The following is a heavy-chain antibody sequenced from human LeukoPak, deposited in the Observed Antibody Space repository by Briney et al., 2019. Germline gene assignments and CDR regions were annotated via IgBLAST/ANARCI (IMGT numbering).Heavy chain of an antibody. CDR2: IYHSGDI. D-gene: IGHD3-10*01. V-gene: IGHV4-4*02. CDR1: GDTISTTHW. Sequence: SGTLSLTCDVSGDTISTTHWWSWVRQPPGKGLEWIGEIYHSGDINYNPSLQSRITLPLDKSKNHFSLSLRSVTAADTAVYYCASSMVRGVIDMYWGQGTLVTVSS. J-gene: IGHJ4*02. CDR3: ASSMVRGVIDMY.